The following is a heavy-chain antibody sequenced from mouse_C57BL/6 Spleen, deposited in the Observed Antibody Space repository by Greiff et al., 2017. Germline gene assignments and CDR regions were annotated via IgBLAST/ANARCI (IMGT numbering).Heavy chain of an antibody. Sequence: DVKLVESEGGLVQPGSSMKLSCTASGFTFSDYYMAWVRQVPEKGLEWVANINYDGSSTYYLDSLKSRFIISRDNAKNILYLQMSSLKSEDTATYYCARGLTGSLFDYWGQGTTLTVSS. J-gene: IGHJ2*01. CDR2: INYDGSST. CDR3: ARGLTGSLFDY. V-gene: IGHV5-16*01. CDR1: GFTFSDYY. D-gene: IGHD4-1*01.